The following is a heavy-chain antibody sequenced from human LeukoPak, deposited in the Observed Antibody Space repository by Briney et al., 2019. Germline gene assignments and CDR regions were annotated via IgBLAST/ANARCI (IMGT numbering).Heavy chain of an antibody. Sequence: SETLSLTCTVSGGSISSYYWSWIRQPPGKGLEWIGYIYYSGSTNYNPSLKSRVTISVDTSKKQFSLKLSSVTAADTAVYYCARDPNGAPAAIDNWGREPWSPSPQ. CDR1: GGSISSYY. CDR3: ARDPNGAPAAIDN. CDR2: IYYSGST. V-gene: IGHV4-59*01. D-gene: IGHD2-2*01. J-gene: IGHJ4*02.